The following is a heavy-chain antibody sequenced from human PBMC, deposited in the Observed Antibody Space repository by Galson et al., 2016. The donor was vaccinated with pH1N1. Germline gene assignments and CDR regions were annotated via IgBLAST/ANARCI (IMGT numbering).Heavy chain of an antibody. Sequence: SLRLSCAASGFTFSNCWMHWVRQVPGKGLEWVANIKEDGSETYYVGSVRGRFTISRDNAKNSLYLQMNSLRDEDTALYYCARAIGSRSAYWGQGTLVTVSS. D-gene: IGHD3-16*02. CDR2: IKEDGSET. CDR1: GFTFSNCW. V-gene: IGHV3-7*01. J-gene: IGHJ4*02. CDR3: ARAIGSRSAY.